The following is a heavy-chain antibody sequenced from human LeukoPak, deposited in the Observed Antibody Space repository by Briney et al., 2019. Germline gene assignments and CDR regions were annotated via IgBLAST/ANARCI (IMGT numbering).Heavy chain of an antibody. Sequence: SVKVSCKASGGTFSSYAISWVRQAPGQGLEWIGGIIPIFGTANYAQKFQGRVTITADESTSTAYMELSSLRSEDTAVYYCARAPLAGSGSYYSTDFWGQGTLVTVSS. J-gene: IGHJ4*02. CDR1: GGTFSSYA. CDR3: ARAPLAGSGSYYSTDF. D-gene: IGHD3-10*01. V-gene: IGHV1-69*13. CDR2: IIPIFGTA.